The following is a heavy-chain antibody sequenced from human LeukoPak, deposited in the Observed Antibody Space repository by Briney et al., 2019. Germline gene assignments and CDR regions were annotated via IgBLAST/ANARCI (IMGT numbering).Heavy chain of an antibody. J-gene: IGHJ4*02. CDR1: GFTVSSNY. CDR3: ARGVDTAMVTGGYYFDY. V-gene: IGHV3-53*01. CDR2: IYSGGST. D-gene: IGHD5-18*01. Sequence: PGGSLRLSCAASGFTVSSNYMSWVRQAPGKGLEWVSVIYSGGSTYYADSVKGRFTISRDNSKNTLYLQMNSLRAEDTAVYYCARGVDTAMVTGGYYFDYWAREPWSPSPQ.